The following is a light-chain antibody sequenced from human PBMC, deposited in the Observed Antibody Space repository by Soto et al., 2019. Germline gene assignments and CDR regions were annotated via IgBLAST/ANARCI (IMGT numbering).Light chain of an antibody. CDR3: QQYHSYPRT. V-gene: IGKV1-5*03. J-gene: IGKJ1*01. CDR2: KAS. Sequence: DIQMTQSPSILSASVGDRDTITCRASQSIGIWLAWYQQKPGKAPNLLIYKASSLESGVTPRFSGSGSGTEFTLTVISLQPDDFATKYYQQYHSYPRTFGQGTKVDIK. CDR1: QSIGIW.